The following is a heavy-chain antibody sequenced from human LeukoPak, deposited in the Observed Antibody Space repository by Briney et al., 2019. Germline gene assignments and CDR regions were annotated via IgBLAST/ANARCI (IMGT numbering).Heavy chain of an antibody. V-gene: IGHV4-34*01. J-gene: IGHJ4*02. CDR3: ARAGAAGDRCFSY. CDR2: INHSGST. Sequence: PSETLSLTCAVYGGSFSGYYWSWIRQPPGKGLEWIGEINHSGSTNYNPSLKSRVTISVDTSRNQFSLKLSSVTAADTAVYYCARAGAAGDRCFSYWGQGTLVAVSS. D-gene: IGHD6-25*01. CDR1: GGSFSGYY.